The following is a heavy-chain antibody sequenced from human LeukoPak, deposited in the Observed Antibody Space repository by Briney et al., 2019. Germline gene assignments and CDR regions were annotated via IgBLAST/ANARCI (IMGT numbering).Heavy chain of an antibody. CDR1: GESFSGYY. J-gene: IGHJ5*02. CDR3: ARGGWNYRFDP. CDR2: INHSGRT. Sequence: PSQTLSLTCAVYGESFSGYYWSWLRQPTGKGLEWLGEINHSGRTNFNTSLKSRVTISRDTPKNQFSLKLSSVTAADTAVYYCARGGWNYRFDPCGQGALVTVSS. V-gene: IGHV4-34*01. D-gene: IGHD1-7*01.